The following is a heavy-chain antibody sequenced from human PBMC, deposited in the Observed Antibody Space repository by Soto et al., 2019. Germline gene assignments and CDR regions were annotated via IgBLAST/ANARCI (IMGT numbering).Heavy chain of an antibody. CDR1: GFTFSSYG. Sequence: QVQLVESGGGVVQPGRSLRLSCAASGFTFSSYGMHWVRQAPGKGLEWVAVIWYDGSNKYYADSVKGRFTISRDNSKNTLSLQMNSLRAEDTAVYYCARDGGQVDYGDAHYGMDVWGQGTTVTVSS. CDR2: IWYDGSNK. D-gene: IGHD4-17*01. V-gene: IGHV3-33*01. J-gene: IGHJ6*02. CDR3: ARDGGQVDYGDAHYGMDV.